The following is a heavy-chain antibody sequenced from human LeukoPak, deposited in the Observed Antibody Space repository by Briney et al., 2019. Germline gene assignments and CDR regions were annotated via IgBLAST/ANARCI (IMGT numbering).Heavy chain of an antibody. Sequence: GGSLRLSCAASGFTFSDYYMSWIRQAPGTGREWGSYISSSGSTIYYADSVKGRFTISRDNAKNSLYLQMNSLRAADTAVYYCARFDGQSLWFGELYVDYWGQGTLVTVSS. J-gene: IGHJ4*02. D-gene: IGHD3-10*01. CDR1: GFTFSDYY. V-gene: IGHV3-11*01. CDR2: ISSSGSTI. CDR3: ARFDGQSLWFGELYVDY.